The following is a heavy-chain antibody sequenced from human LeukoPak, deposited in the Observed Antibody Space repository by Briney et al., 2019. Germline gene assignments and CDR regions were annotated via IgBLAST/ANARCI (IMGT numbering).Heavy chain of an antibody. CDR1: GFTLDSHG. CDR2: ISYDGSNK. D-gene: IGHD3-9*01. CDR3: ARDYDIFTGYSNGYYFDY. V-gene: IGHV3-30*03. Sequence: GGSLRLSCAASGFTLDSHGMHWVRQAPGKGLEWVAVISYDGSNKYYADSVKVRFTISRDNSKNTLYLQMDSLRAEDTAVYYCARDYDIFTGYSNGYYFDYWGQGTLVPVSS. J-gene: IGHJ4*02.